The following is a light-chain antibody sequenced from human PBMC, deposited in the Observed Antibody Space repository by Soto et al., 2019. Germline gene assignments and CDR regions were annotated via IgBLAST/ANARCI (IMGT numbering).Light chain of an antibody. CDR3: SSYASGSTLVA. V-gene: IGLV2-14*03. CDR2: DVS. J-gene: IGLJ2*01. Sequence: QSVLTQPASVSGSPGQSVTISCTGTSSDIGDYNHVSWYQQNPGKAPKLMLYDVSSRPSGVSDRFSGSKSGNTASLTISGLQTEDEADYFCSSYASGSTLVAFGGGTKLTVL. CDR1: SSDIGDYNH.